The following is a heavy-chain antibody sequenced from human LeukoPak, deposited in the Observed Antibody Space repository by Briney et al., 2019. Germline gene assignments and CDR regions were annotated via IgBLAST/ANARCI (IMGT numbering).Heavy chain of an antibody. CDR3: ARDRRSGGIFGVVTPFDY. V-gene: IGHV1-69*13. J-gene: IGHJ4*02. CDR1: GYTFTSYG. Sequence: ASVKVSCKASGYTFTSYGISWVRQAPGQGLEWMGGIIPIFGTANYAQKFQGRVTITADESTSTAYMELSSLRSEDTAVYYCARDRRSGGIFGVVTPFDYWGQGTLVTVSS. D-gene: IGHD3-3*01. CDR2: IIPIFGTA.